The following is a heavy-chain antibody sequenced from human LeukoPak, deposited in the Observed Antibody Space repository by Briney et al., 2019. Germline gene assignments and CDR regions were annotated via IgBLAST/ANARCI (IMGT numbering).Heavy chain of an antibody. CDR1: GFTFSNYA. D-gene: IGHD6-19*01. Sequence: GGSLRLSCAASGFTFSNYAMNWVRQAPGKGLEWVSAISGSGGSTDYTDSVKGRFSISRDNSNNTLYLQMNSLRAEDTAVYYCAKGSGYGSGWYYFDYWGRGTLVTVSS. CDR3: AKGSGYGSGWYYFDY. J-gene: IGHJ4*02. CDR2: ISGSGGST. V-gene: IGHV3-23*01.